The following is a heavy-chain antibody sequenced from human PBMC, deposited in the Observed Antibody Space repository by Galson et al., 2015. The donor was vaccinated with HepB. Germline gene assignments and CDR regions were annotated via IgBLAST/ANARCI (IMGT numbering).Heavy chain of an antibody. J-gene: IGHJ4*02. V-gene: IGHV3-21*01. CDR1: EFIFSDFT. CDR3: ARVLSTSWASCFDY. CDR2: ISSGGYYT. D-gene: IGHD2-2*01. Sequence: SLRLSCAGSEFIFSDFTMNWVRQAPGKGLEWVSSISSGGYYTDYADSVKGRFTISRDNAKNSLFLQMNSLRADDTAVDYCARVLSTSWASCFDYWGQGTLVTVS.